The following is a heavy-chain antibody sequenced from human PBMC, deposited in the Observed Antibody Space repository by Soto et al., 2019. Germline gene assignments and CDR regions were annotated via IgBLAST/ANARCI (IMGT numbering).Heavy chain of an antibody. Sequence: PSETLSLTCTVSGGSIRSSSNYWGWIRQPPGKGLEWIGSIYYSGSTYYNPSLKSRVTISVDTSKNQFSLKLSSVTAADTAVYYCVTRGNRYYDILTGYAVDYWGQGTLVTVSS. J-gene: IGHJ4*02. CDR3: VTRGNRYYDILTGYAVDY. CDR1: GGSIRSSSNY. CDR2: IYYSGST. D-gene: IGHD3-9*01. V-gene: IGHV4-39*01.